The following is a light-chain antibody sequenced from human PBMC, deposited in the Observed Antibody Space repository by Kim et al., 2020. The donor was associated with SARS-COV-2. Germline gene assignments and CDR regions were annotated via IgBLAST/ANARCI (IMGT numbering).Light chain of an antibody. CDR2: CAS. Sequence: RATINCKYSQSVLYSANNKNYLAWYQQKPGQPPKLLIYCASTRESGVPDRFSGSGSGTDFTLTISSLQAEDVAVYYCQQYYSTPLTFGGGTKLEI. CDR1: QSVLYSANNKNY. CDR3: QQYYSTPLT. J-gene: IGKJ4*01. V-gene: IGKV4-1*01.